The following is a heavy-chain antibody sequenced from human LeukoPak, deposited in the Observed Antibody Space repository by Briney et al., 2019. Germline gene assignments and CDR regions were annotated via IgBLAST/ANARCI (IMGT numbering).Heavy chain of an antibody. J-gene: IGHJ4*02. CDR3: ARDSPALGFAFDY. CDR1: GFTFSSYA. D-gene: IGHD3-10*01. V-gene: IGHV3-64*01. Sequence: GGSLRLSCAASGFTFSSYAMHWVRQAPGKGLEYVSAISSNGGSTYYANSVKGRFTISRDNSKNTLYLQMGSLRAEDMAVYYCARDSPALGFAFDYWGQGTLVTVSS. CDR2: ISSNGGST.